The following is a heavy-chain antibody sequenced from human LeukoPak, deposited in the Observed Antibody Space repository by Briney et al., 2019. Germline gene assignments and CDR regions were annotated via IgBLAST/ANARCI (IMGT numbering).Heavy chain of an antibody. CDR3: ANRAKYCSITSCLGSAQVDY. J-gene: IGHJ4*02. D-gene: IGHD2-2*01. Sequence: GGSLRLSCAASGFTFSSYAMSWVRQAPGKGLEWVSAISGSGGSTYYADSVKGRFTISRDNSKNTLYLQMNSLRAEDTAVYYCANRAKYCSITSCLGSAQVDYWGQGTLVTVSS. CDR1: GFTFSSYA. V-gene: IGHV3-23*01. CDR2: ISGSGGST.